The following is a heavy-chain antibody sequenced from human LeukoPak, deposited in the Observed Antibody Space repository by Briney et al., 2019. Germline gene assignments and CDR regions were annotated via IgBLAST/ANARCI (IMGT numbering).Heavy chain of an antibody. V-gene: IGHV1-18*01. D-gene: IGHD6-13*01. J-gene: IGHJ4*02. Sequence: ASVKVSCKASGYTFTSYGISWVRQAPGQGLEWMGWISAYNGNTNYAQKLQGRVTMTTNTSTSTAYMELRSLRSDDTAVYYCASIAAAGTPDYWGQGTLVTVSS. CDR3: ASIAAAGTPDY. CDR2: ISAYNGNT. CDR1: GYTFTSYG.